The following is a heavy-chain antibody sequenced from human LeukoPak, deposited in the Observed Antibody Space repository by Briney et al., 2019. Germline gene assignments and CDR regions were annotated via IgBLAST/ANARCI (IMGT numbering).Heavy chain of an antibody. CDR3: ARAGYCGDGGCRGGSAFDV. Sequence: ASVKVSFKASGYTFTSYGISWVRQAPGQGLEWMGWINTYNGNTNYAQKVQGRVTMTTDTSTSTAYMELRSLRSDDTAVYYCARAGYCGDGGCRGGSAFDVWGQGTMVTVSS. D-gene: IGHD2-15*01. CDR2: INTYNGNT. CDR1: GYTFTSYG. J-gene: IGHJ3*01. V-gene: IGHV1-18*01.